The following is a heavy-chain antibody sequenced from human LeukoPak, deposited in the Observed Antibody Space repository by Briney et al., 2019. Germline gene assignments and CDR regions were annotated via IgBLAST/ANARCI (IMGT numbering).Heavy chain of an antibody. CDR1: GFTFSSCW. CDR2: IRQDGSEE. D-gene: IGHD5-12*01. CDR3: VKDQWLNYFDF. V-gene: IGHV3-7*02. Sequence: PGGSLRLSCAASGFTFSSCWMTWVRQAPGKGLEWVANIRQDGSEEYYVDSVKGRFTISRDNAKNSLYLQMNGLRAEDTAVYYCVKDQWLNYFDFWGQGTLVTVSS. J-gene: IGHJ4*02.